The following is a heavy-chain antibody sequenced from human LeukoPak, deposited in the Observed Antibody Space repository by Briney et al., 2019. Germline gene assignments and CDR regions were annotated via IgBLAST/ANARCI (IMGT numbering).Heavy chain of an antibody. CDR2: IYTSGST. V-gene: IGHV4-4*07. CDR1: GGFISNYY. D-gene: IGHD5-12*01. CDR3: ARTTEGYAGGPGYSYYYYMDV. Sequence: KASETLSLTCTVSGGFISNYYWSWIRQPAGKGLEWIGRIYTSGSTNYNSSLKSRVTISVDTSKNQVSLKLRSVTAADTAVYYCARTTEGYAGGPGYSYYYYMDVWGKGTTVTISS. J-gene: IGHJ6*03.